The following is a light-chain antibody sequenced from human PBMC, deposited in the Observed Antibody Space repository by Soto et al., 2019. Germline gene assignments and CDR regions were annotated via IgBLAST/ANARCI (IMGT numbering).Light chain of an antibody. Sequence: QSVLTQPPSASGTPGQRVTISCSGSSSNIGSNTVNWYQQLPGTAPKLFIYSNNQRPSGVPDRFSGSKSGTSASLAISGLQSEDEADYYCAAWDDSLKVVVFGGGTKLTVL. V-gene: IGLV1-44*01. J-gene: IGLJ2*01. CDR3: AAWDDSLKVVV. CDR1: SSNIGSNT. CDR2: SNN.